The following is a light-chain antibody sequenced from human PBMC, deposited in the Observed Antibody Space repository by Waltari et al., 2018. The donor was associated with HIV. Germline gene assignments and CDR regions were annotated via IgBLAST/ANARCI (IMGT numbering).Light chain of an antibody. CDR3: YSTDITSHQRV. Sequence: SYELTQPPSVSVSPGQTARITCSGDALPKKYAYWYQQRSGQAPVLVIYEDSKRPSGIPWGFSGSSSGTMVTLTISGAQVEDEADYYCYSTDITSHQRVFGGGTKLTVL. J-gene: IGLJ3*02. CDR1: ALPKKY. CDR2: EDS. V-gene: IGLV3-10*01.